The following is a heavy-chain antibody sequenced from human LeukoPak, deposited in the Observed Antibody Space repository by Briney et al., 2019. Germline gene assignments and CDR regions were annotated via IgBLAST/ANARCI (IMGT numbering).Heavy chain of an antibody. V-gene: IGHV3-30-3*01. D-gene: IGHD3-22*01. CDR1: GFTLSNYA. Sequence: GGSLRLSCTASGFTLSNYAMHWVRQAPGKGLEWVAILSFDGSNKYYAGSVKGRFTISRDTSRNTLYLQMNSLRSEDTAVYYCARDYYYGSSEYGYYFDYWGQGTLVTVSS. CDR3: ARDYYYGSSEYGYYFDY. J-gene: IGHJ4*02. CDR2: LSFDGSNK.